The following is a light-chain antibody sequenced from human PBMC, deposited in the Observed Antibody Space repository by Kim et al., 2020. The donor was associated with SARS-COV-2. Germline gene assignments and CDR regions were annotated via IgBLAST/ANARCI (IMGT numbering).Light chain of an antibody. CDR1: SAPASTSYH. CDR3: MLYMGNGAWV. J-gene: IGLJ3*02. CDR2: NPN. V-gene: IGLV8-61*01. Sequence: GAQDTPTDAFRSAPASTSYHPNWTHQPPGQAPPTLIHNPNSRPSGVPDRFSGSIPGNKAALTITGAQADDESDYYCMLYMGNGAWVFGGGTQLTVL.